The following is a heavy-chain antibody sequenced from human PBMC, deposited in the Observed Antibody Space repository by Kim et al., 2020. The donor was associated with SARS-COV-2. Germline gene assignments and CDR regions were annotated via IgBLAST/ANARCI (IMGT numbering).Heavy chain of an antibody. CDR3: ARAGLYYYDSSGYYSRRWYFDL. CDR2: IYYSGST. CDR1: GGSISSYY. D-gene: IGHD3-22*01. V-gene: IGHV4-59*01. Sequence: SETLSLTCTVSGGSISSYYWSWIRQPPGKGLEWIGYIYYSGSTNYNPSLKSRVTISVDTSKNQFSLKLSSVTAADTAMYYCARAGLYYYDSSGYYSRRWYFDLWGRGTLVTVSS. J-gene: IGHJ2*01.